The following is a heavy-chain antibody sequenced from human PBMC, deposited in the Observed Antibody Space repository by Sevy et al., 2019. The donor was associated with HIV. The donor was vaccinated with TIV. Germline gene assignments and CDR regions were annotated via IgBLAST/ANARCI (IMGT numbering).Heavy chain of an antibody. CDR1: GGSITTADYY. D-gene: IGHD3-16*01. CDR2: IHHTGNT. V-gene: IGHV4-30-4*01. J-gene: IGHJ3*01. CDR3: ARGVGGPGVRITFGGVKYGFDF. Sequence: SESLSLTCTVSGGSITTADYYWSWIRQTPGKGLEWIGYIHHTGNTYDNPSLKSRVSSISVDTSKNQFSLKLSSMTAADTAVYYCARGVGGPGVRITFGGVKYGFDFWGQGRMVTVSS.